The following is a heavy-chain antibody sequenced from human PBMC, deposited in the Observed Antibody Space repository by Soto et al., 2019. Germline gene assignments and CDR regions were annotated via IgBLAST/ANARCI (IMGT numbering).Heavy chain of an antibody. Sequence: SVKVSCKASGGTFSSYAISWVRQAPGQGLEWMGGIIPIFGTANYAQKFQGRVTMTRDTSTSTVYMELSSLRSEDTAVYYCARGSVTDTAMVLNAFDIWGQGTMVTVSS. CDR2: IIPIFGTA. V-gene: IGHV1-69*05. D-gene: IGHD5-18*01. J-gene: IGHJ3*02. CDR1: GGTFSSYA. CDR3: ARGSVTDTAMVLNAFDI.